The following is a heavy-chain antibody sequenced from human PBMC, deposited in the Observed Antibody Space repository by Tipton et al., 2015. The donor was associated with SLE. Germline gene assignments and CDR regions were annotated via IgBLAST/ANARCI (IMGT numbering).Heavy chain of an antibody. CDR3: VEMSLYGIDV. J-gene: IGHJ6*02. D-gene: IGHD5-24*01. CDR2: IRSETYDGTT. V-gene: IGHV3-49*04. CDR1: GFTFGDYA. Sequence: SLRLSCAASGFTFGDYAMTWVRQAPGKGLEWVGVIRSETYDGTTEYAATVKGRFTFSRDESKNIAYLQMNSLKTEDTAVYYCVEMSLYGIDVWGQGTAFTVSS.